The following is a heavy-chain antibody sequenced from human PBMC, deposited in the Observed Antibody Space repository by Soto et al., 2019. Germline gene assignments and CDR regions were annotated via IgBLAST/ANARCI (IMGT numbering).Heavy chain of an antibody. D-gene: IGHD2-15*01. CDR1: GFTFSNAW. V-gene: IGHV3-15*01. CDR3: PTDLDIVGVVAATLGY. Sequence: GGSLRLSCAASGFTFSNAWMSWVRQAPGKGLEWVGRIKSKTDGGTTDYAAPVKGRFTISRDDSKNTLYLQMNSLKTEDTAVNYCPTDLDIVGVVAATLGYWGQGTLVTVSS. J-gene: IGHJ4*02. CDR2: IKSKTDGGTT.